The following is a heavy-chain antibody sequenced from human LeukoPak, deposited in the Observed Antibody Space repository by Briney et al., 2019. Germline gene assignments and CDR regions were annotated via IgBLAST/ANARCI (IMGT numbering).Heavy chain of an antibody. V-gene: IGHV1-2*06. Sequence: ASVKVSCKASGYTFTGYYMHWVRQAPGQGREWMGRINPNSGGTNYAQKFQGRVTMTRDTSISTAYMELSRLRSDDTAVYYCARVRGRSSQFDAFDIWGQGTMVTVSS. J-gene: IGHJ3*02. CDR3: ARVRGRSSQFDAFDI. D-gene: IGHD6-13*01. CDR2: INPNSGGT. CDR1: GYTFTGYY.